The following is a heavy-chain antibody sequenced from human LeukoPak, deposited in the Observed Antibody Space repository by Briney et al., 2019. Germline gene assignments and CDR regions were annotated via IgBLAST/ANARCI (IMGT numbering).Heavy chain of an antibody. Sequence: ASAKVSCKTSGYTFTSYGISWVRQAPGQRLEWMGWISAYNGNTNYAQKIQGRVTMTTDTSTSTAYLELRSLRSDDTAVYYCARDHVYNWNGYFDCWGQGTLVTVSS. CDR2: ISAYNGNT. CDR3: ARDHVYNWNGYFDC. J-gene: IGHJ4*02. V-gene: IGHV1-18*01. D-gene: IGHD1-20*01. CDR1: GYTFTSYG.